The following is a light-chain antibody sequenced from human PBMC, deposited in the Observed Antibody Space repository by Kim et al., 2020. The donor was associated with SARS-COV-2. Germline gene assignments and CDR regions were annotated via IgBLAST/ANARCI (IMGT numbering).Light chain of an antibody. CDR3: SAWDSRLGVWV. CDR1: GNNVGGQG. CDR2: RNN. V-gene: IGLV10-54*04. Sequence: QTATLPCTGDGNNVGGQGAAWLQQCQGHPPKLLSYRNNNRPSGVSEKFYASRSGNTASLTITGLAPDDEADYYCSAWDSRLGVWVFGGGTQLTVL. J-gene: IGLJ3*02.